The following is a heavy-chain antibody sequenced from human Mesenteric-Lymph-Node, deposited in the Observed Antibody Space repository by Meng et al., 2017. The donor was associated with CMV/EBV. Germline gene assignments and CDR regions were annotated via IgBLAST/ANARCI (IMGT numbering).Heavy chain of an antibody. D-gene: IGHD2-2*01. CDR2: ISYDGSNK. V-gene: IGHV3-30*04. Sequence: GGSLRLSCAASGFTFSSYAMHWVRQAPGKGLEWVAVISYDGSNKYYADSVKGRFTISRDNAQKSLYLQMNDLRAEDTAVYYCARGPMTGYCSSTSCYWLRFQYYYGMDVWGQGTTVTVSS. CDR1: GFTFSSYA. CDR3: ARGPMTGYCSSTSCYWLRFQYYYGMDV. J-gene: IGHJ6*02.